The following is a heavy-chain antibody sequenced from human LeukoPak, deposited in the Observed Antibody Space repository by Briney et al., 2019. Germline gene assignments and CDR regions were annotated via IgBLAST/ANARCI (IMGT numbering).Heavy chain of an antibody. CDR3: AKLLHGGNAPFDD. V-gene: IGHV3-9*01. CDR2: ISWNSGNT. Sequence: GRSLRLSCAASGFTFDDYAMHWVRQVPGKGLEWVSGISWNSGNTAYADSVKGRFTISRDNAKNSLYLQTNNLRAEDTALYYCAKLLHGGNAPFDDWGQGTLVTVSS. D-gene: IGHD4-23*01. J-gene: IGHJ4*02. CDR1: GFTFDDYA.